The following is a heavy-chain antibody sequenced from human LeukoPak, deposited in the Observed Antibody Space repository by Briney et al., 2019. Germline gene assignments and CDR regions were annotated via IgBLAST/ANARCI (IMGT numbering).Heavy chain of an antibody. J-gene: IGHJ3*02. CDR1: GYTFTSYG. V-gene: IGHV1-18*01. D-gene: IGHD5-18*01. Sequence: ASVEVSCKASGYTFTSYGISWVRQAPGQGLEWMGWISAYNGNTNYAQKLQGRVTMTTDTSTSTAYMELRSLGSDDTAVYYCARARGYSYGHEAFDIWGQGTMVTVSS. CDR3: ARARGYSYGHEAFDI. CDR2: ISAYNGNT.